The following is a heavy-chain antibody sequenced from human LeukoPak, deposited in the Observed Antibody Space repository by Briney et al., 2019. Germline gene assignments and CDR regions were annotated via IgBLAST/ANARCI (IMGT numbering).Heavy chain of an antibody. V-gene: IGHV3-21*01. CDR2: ISSSSSYI. CDR3: ARDYDILTGYYYFDY. CDR1: GFTFSSYS. D-gene: IGHD3-9*01. Sequence: GGSLRLSCAASGFTFSSYSMNWVRQAPGKGLEWVSSISSSSSYIYYADSVKGRFTISRDNAKNSLYLQMNSLSAEDTAVYYCARDYDILTGYYYFDYWGQGTLVTVSS. J-gene: IGHJ4*02.